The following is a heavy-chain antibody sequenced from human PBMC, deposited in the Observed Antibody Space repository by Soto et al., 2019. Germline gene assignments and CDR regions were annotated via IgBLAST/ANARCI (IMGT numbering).Heavy chain of an antibody. Sequence: SVKVSCKASGFTFTSSAVQWVRQARGQRLEWIGWIVVGSGNTNYAQKFQERVTITRDMSTSTAYMELSSLRSEDTAVYYCAAVALKRFSPVDFDYWGQRTLVTVS. CDR3: AAVALKRFSPVDFDY. CDR2: IVVGSGNT. CDR1: GFTFTSSA. J-gene: IGHJ4*02. V-gene: IGHV1-58*01. D-gene: IGHD3-16*01.